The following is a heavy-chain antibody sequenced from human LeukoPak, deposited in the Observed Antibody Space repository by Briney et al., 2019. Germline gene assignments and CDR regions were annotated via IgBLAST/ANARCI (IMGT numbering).Heavy chain of an antibody. Sequence: GRSLRLSCEASGFIFDNYAMHWVRQAPGKGLEWVSGISWNSGSIGYADSVKGRFTISRDNAKNSLYLQMNSLRAEDTALYYCAKEAGSRYCSSTSCYSVRDAFDIWGQGTMVTVSS. CDR3: AKEAGSRYCSSTSCYSVRDAFDI. CDR1: GFIFDNYA. CDR2: ISWNSGSI. V-gene: IGHV3-9*01. J-gene: IGHJ3*02. D-gene: IGHD2-2*01.